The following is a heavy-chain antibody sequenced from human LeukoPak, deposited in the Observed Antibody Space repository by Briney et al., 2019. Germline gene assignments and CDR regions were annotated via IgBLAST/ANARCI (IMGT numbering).Heavy chain of an antibody. CDR3: AREGAGDYYGSGSYPAAFDI. V-gene: IGHV1-69*04. CDR1: RGTFSSYA. Sequence: ASVRVSCKAPRGTFSSYAISWVRQAPGQGLEWMGRIIPILGIANYAQTFQGRVTITADKSTSTAYMELSSLRSEDTAVYYCAREGAGDYYGSGSYPAAFDIWGQGTMVTVSS. CDR2: IIPILGIA. J-gene: IGHJ3*02. D-gene: IGHD3-10*01.